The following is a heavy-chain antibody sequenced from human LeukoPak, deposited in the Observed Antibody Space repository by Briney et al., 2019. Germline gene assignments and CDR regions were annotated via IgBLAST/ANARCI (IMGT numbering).Heavy chain of an antibody. D-gene: IGHD2-15*01. CDR1: GFTFSSYA. J-gene: IGHJ5*02. CDR2: ISYDGSNK. Sequence: GGSLRLSCAASGFTFSSYAMHWVRQAPGKGLEWVAVISYDGSNKYYADSVKGRFTISRDSSKNTLYLQMNSLRAEDTAVYYCARGVGVVVVVAAALYNWFDPWGQGTLVTVSS. V-gene: IGHV3-30*04. CDR3: ARGVGVVVVVAAALYNWFDP.